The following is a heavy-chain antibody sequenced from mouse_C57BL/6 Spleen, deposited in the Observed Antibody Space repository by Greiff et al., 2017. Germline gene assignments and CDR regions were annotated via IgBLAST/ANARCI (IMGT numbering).Heavy chain of an antibody. CDR1: GYTFTSSW. D-gene: IGHD2-4*01. CDR3: ARGDYDWFAY. CDR2: IDPSDSYT. V-gene: IGHV1-69*01. J-gene: IGHJ3*01. Sequence: VQLQQPGAELVMPGASVKLSCKASGYTFTSSWMHWVKQRPGQGLEWIGEIDPSDSYTNYNQKFKGKSTLTVDKSSSTAYMQLSSLTSEDSAVYYCARGDYDWFAYWGQGTLVTVSA.